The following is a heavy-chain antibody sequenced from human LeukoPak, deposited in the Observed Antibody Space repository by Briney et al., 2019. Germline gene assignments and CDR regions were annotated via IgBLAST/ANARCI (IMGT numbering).Heavy chain of an antibody. CDR1: GFTFSSYD. V-gene: IGHV3-13*01. D-gene: IGHD3-10*01. CDR2: IGTAGDT. J-gene: IGHJ4*02. Sequence: GGSLRLSCAASGFTFSSYDMHWVRQATGKGLEWVSAIGTAGDTYYPGSVKGRFTISRDNAKNSLYLQMNSLRAEDTAVYYCARELWFGELLSTYWGQGTLVTVSS. CDR3: ARELWFGELLSTY.